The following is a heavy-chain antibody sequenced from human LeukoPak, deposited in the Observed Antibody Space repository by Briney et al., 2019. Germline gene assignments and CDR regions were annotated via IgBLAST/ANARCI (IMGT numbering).Heavy chain of an antibody. CDR3: ARGRDYYDSSGYYFVDAFDI. CDR2: ISSSSSYI. Sequence: GGSLRLSCAASGFTFSSYSMNWVRQAPGKGLEWVSSISSSSSYIYYADSVKGRFTISRDNAKNSLYLQMNSLRAEDTAVYYCARGRDYYDSSGYYFVDAFDIWGQGTMVTVSS. D-gene: IGHD3-22*01. V-gene: IGHV3-21*01. CDR1: GFTFSSYS. J-gene: IGHJ3*02.